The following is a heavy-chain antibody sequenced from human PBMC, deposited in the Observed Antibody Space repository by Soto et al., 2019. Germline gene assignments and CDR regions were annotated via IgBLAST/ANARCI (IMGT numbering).Heavy chain of an antibody. CDR3: ARLITNEAMDY. CDR1: GGSISSSSYY. CDR2: IYYSGST. J-gene: IGHJ4*02. Sequence: PSETLSLTCTVSGGSISSSSYYWGWIRQPPGKGLEWIGSIYYSGSTYYNPSLKSRVTISVDTSKNQFSLKLSSVTAADTAVYYCARLITNEAMDYWGQGTLVTVSS. D-gene: IGHD1-1*01. V-gene: IGHV4-39*01.